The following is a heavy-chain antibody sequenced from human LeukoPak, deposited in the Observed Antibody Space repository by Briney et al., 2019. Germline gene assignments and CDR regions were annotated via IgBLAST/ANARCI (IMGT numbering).Heavy chain of an antibody. V-gene: IGHV3-30*01. CDR1: GFTFSSYA. CDR2: ISCGGSNK. J-gene: IGHJ6*03. CDR3: AREGALSYYYYYYMDV. Sequence: GGSLRLSCAASGFTFSSYAMHWVRQAPGKGLEWVAVISCGGSNKYYADSVKGRFTISRDNSKNTLYLQMNSLRAEDTAVYYCAREGALSYYYYYYMDVWGKGTTVTVSS.